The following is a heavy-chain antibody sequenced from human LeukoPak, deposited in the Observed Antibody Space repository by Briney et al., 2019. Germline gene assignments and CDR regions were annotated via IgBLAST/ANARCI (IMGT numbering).Heavy chain of an antibody. Sequence: PGGSLRLSCAASGFTFSSYSMNWVRQAPGKGLEWVSYISSSSSTIYYADSVKGRFTISRDNAKNSLYLQMNSLRAEDTAVYYCARGGDYYDSSGYYRPRGIWDYWGQGTLVTVSS. V-gene: IGHV3-48*01. CDR1: GFTFSSYS. CDR3: ARGGDYYDSSGYYRPRGIWDY. D-gene: IGHD3-22*01. J-gene: IGHJ4*02. CDR2: ISSSSSTI.